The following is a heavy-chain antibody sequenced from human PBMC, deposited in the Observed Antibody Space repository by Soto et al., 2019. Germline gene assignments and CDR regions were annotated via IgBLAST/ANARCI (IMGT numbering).Heavy chain of an antibody. CDR2: ISSNGGST. Sequence: PGGSLRLSCAASGFTFSSFAMHWVRQAPGKGLEYVSAISSNGGSTYYADSVKGRFTISRDNSKNTLYLQMGSLRAEDMAVYYCARAYYYDRSGYYRGYYFGHWGQGARVTVS. CDR1: GFTFSSFA. CDR3: ARAYYYDRSGYYRGYYFGH. D-gene: IGHD3-22*01. J-gene: IGHJ4*02. V-gene: IGHV3-64*02.